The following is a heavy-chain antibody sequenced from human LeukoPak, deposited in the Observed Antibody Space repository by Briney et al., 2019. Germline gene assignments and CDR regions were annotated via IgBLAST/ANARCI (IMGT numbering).Heavy chain of an antibody. J-gene: IGHJ4*02. CDR3: AREGRPGAYYFDY. D-gene: IGHD1-26*01. CDR2: INHSGST. CDR1: GGSFSGYY. Sequence: SETLCLTCAVYGGSFSGYYWSWIRQPPGKGLEWIGEINHSGSTNYNPSLKSRVTISVDTSKNQFSPKLSSVTAADTAVYYCAREGRPGAYYFDYWGQGTLVTVSS. V-gene: IGHV4-34*01.